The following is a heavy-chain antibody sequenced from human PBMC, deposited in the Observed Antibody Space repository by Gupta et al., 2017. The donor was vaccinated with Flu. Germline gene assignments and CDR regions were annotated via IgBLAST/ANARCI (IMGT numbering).Heavy chain of an antibody. Sequence: KAAGGTFSSNGINGVRQAPGQGLEWMGGIIPLFASANYAQQFEGRVLIIADKSTGTAYMELSRLTSEDTAVYYCASPLIATGGIDPWGQGTLVTVSS. V-gene: IGHV1-69*06. CDR3: ASPLIATGGIDP. J-gene: IGHJ5*02. CDR1: GGTFSSNG. D-gene: IGHD3-16*01. CDR2: IIPLFASA.